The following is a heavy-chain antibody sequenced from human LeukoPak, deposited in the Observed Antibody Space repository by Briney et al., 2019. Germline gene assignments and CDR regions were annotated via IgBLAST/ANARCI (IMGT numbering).Heavy chain of an antibody. D-gene: IGHD3-22*01. CDR1: GYTLTELS. J-gene: IGHJ4*02. V-gene: IGHV1-24*01. Sequence: GASVKVSCKVSGYTLTELSMHWVRQAPGKGLEWMGGFDPEDGETIYAQKFQGRVTMTEDTSTDTAYMELSSLRSEDTAVYYCATSTGYYYDSSGYFAFDYWGQGTLVTVSS. CDR2: FDPEDGET. CDR3: ATSTGYYYDSSGYFAFDY.